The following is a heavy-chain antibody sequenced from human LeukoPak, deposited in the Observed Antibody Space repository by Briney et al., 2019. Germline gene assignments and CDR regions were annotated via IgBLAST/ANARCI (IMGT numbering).Heavy chain of an antibody. CDR3: ARHSDYSNPIFNY. J-gene: IGHJ4*02. CDR2: IFYTGST. Sequence: SETLSLTCTVSGGSISPYYWSWIRQPPGKGLEWIGYIFYTGSTSYNPSLRSRVTTSIDASNQFSLKLDSVTAADTAVYYCARHSDYSNPIFNYWGQGTLVTVSS. D-gene: IGHD4-11*01. CDR1: GGSISPYY. V-gene: IGHV4-59*08.